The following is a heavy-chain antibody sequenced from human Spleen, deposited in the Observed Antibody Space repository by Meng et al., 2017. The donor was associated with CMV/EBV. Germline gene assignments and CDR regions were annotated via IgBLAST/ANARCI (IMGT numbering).Heavy chain of an antibody. CDR1: GFTFSRSS. D-gene: IGHD3-10*01. CDR2: IKQDGSQK. Sequence: GESLKISCAASGFTFSRSSMSWVRQAPGKGLEWVANIKQDGSQKYYVDSVKGRFTISRDNAKNSLYLQMNSLRAEDTAVYYCAKAALYGSGSYYSAFDIWGQGTMVTVSS. V-gene: IGHV3-7*01. J-gene: IGHJ3*02. CDR3: AKAALYGSGSYYSAFDI.